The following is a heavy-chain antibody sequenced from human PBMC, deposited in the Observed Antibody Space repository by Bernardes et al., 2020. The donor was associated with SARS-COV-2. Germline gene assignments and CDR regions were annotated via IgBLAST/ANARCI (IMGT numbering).Heavy chain of an antibody. CDR3: ARGGGWFSSSSDYYYYGMDV. D-gene: IGHD6-6*01. CDR1: GYTFTSYD. J-gene: IGHJ6*02. V-gene: IGHV1-8*01. Sequence: ASVKVSCKASGYTFTSYDINWVRQATGQGLEWMGWMNPNNGDTGYAQKFQGRVTMTRNTSISTAYMELSSLRSEDTAVYFCARGGGWFSSSSDYYYYGMDVWGQGTTVTVSS. CDR2: MNPNNGDT.